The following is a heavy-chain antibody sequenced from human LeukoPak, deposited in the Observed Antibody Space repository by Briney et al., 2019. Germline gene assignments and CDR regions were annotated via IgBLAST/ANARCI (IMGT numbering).Heavy chain of an antibody. J-gene: IGHJ1*01. CDR1: GYTFTSYD. CDR2: ISAYNGNT. D-gene: IGHD2-15*01. CDR3: ARDDGGYCSGGSCYVAEYFQH. Sequence: GASVKVSCKASGYTFTSYDISWVRQAPGQGLEWMGWISAYNGNTNYAQKLQGRVTMTTDTSTSTACMELRSLRPDDTAVYYCARDDGGYCSGGSCYVAEYFQHWGQGTLVTVSS. V-gene: IGHV1-18*04.